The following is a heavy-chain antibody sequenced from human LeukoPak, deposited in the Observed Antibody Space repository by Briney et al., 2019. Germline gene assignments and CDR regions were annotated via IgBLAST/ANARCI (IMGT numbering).Heavy chain of an antibody. CDR1: GYTFTGYY. Sequence: ASVKVSCKASGYTFTGYYMHWVRQAPGQGLEWMGWINPNSGGTNYAQKIQDRVTMTRDTSISTAYMELSRLRSDDTAMYYCARSPLYGDYDYWGQGTLVTVSS. CDR3: ARSPLYGDYDY. V-gene: IGHV1-2*02. CDR2: INPNSGGT. D-gene: IGHD4-17*01. J-gene: IGHJ4*02.